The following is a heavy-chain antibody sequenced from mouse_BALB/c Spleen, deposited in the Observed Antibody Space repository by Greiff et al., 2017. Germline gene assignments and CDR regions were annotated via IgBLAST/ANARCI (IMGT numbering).Heavy chain of an antibody. CDR1: GFTFSDYG. Sequence: EVQRVESGGGLVQPGGSRKLSCAASGFTFSDYGMAWVRQAPGKGPEWVAFISNLAYSIYYADTVTGRFTISRENAKNTLYLEMSSLRSEDTAMYYCARDGDSTGRYYFDYWGQGTTLTVSS. CDR2: ISNLAYSI. V-gene: IGHV5-15*02. D-gene: IGHD4-1*02. J-gene: IGHJ2*01. CDR3: ARDGDSTGRYYFDY.